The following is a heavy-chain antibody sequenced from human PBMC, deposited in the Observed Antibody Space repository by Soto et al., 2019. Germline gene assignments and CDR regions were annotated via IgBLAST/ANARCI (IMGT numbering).Heavy chain of an antibody. J-gene: IGHJ5*01. CDR2: INAGNGNT. D-gene: IGHD6-19*01. Sequence: ASVKVSCKASGYTFTGYAMHWVRQAPGQRLEWMGWINAGNGNTKYSQKFQGRVTITRDTSASAAYMELSSLRSEDTAVYYCARAVAVSDSWASSGHDTLVIVSS. CDR1: GYTFTGYA. CDR3: ARAVAVSDSWAS. V-gene: IGHV1-3*01.